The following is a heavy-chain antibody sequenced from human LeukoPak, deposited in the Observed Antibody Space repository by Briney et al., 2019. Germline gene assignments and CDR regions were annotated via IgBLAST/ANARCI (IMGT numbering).Heavy chain of an antibody. Sequence: PGGSLRLSCAASGFTFSSYGMHWVRQAPGKGLEWVAVISYDGTNKYYADSVKGRFTISRDNSNNTLSLQMTSLRAGDTAVYYCAKDHDALVPAAQFDYWGQGTLVTVSS. D-gene: IGHD2-2*01. CDR2: ISYDGTNK. V-gene: IGHV3-30*18. CDR1: GFTFSSYG. J-gene: IGHJ4*02. CDR3: AKDHDALVPAAQFDY.